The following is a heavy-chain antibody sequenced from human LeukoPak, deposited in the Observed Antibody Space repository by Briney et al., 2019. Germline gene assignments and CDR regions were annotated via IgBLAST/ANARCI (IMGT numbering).Heavy chain of an antibody. CDR1: GYSFATYW. J-gene: IGHJ3*02. V-gene: IGHV5-51*01. CDR3: ARGNNRAFEI. D-gene: IGHD2/OR15-2a*01. Sequence: GESLKISCKASGYSFATYWIGWVRQMPGKGLEWMGIIYPTDSDTGYSPSFQGQVTISADRSISTAYLQWSSLKASDTAIYYCARGNNRAFEIWGQGTMVTVSS. CDR2: IYPTDSDT.